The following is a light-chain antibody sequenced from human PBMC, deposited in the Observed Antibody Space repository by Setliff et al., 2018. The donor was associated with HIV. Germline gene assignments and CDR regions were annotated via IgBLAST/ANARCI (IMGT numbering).Light chain of an antibody. J-gene: IGLJ1*01. CDR1: NSDVGSYNY. Sequence: QSALTQPRSVSGSPGQSATIACTGTNSDVGSYNYVSWYQQHPGKAPKLVLFDVTKRPSGVPARFSGSKSANTASLTISGLHTEDEADYYCCSYAGKFLFVFGTGTKVTV. CDR3: CSYAGKFLFV. CDR2: DVT. V-gene: IGLV2-11*01.